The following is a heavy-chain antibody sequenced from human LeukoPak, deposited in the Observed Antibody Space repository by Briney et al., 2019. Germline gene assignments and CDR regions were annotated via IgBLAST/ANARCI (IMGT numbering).Heavy chain of an antibody. J-gene: IGHJ4*02. CDR2: ISWDGGST. D-gene: IGHD5-24*01. CDR3: AKDGLLRWLQLPAQMFDY. Sequence: QTGGSLRLSCAASGFTFDDYTMHWVRQAPGKGLEWVSLISWDGGSTYYADSVKGRFTISRDNSKNSLFLQMYSLRTEDTALYYCAKDGLLRWLQLPAQMFDYWGQGTLVTVSS. V-gene: IGHV3-43*01. CDR1: GFTFDDYT.